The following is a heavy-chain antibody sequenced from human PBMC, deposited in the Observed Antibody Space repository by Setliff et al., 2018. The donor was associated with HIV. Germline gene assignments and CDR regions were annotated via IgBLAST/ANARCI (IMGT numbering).Heavy chain of an antibody. CDR3: AKGYSGYDCTLDY. D-gene: IGHD5-12*01. V-gene: IGHV3-7*01. CDR2: IKQDGSLM. J-gene: IGHJ4*02. CDR1: GFTFSTYW. Sequence: GGSLRLSCAASGFTFSTYWMTWVRQAPGKGLEWVANIKQDGSLMYYVDSVRGRFTISRDNAKNTLYLQMNSLRAEDTAVYYCAKGYSGYDCTLDYWGQGT.